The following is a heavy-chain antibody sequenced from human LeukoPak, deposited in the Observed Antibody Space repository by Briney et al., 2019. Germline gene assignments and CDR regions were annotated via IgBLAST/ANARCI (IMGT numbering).Heavy chain of an antibody. CDR2: INAGNGNT. CDR3: ARGRCSSTSCAPWWFDP. V-gene: IGHV1-3*01. D-gene: IGHD2-2*01. Sequence: GAPVKVSCKASGYTFTSYAMHWVRQAPGQRLEWMGWINAGNGNTKYSQKFQGRVTITRDTSASTAYMELSSLRSEDTAVYYCARGRCSSTSCAPWWFDPWGQGTLVTVSS. CDR1: GYTFTSYA. J-gene: IGHJ5*02.